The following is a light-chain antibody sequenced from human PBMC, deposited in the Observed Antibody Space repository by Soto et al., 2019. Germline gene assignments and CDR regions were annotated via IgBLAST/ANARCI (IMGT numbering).Light chain of an antibody. CDR1: QSVSSSN. CDR3: QQYGSSPRT. V-gene: IGKV3-20*01. CDR2: GAS. Sequence: EIMLTQSPGTRSLSPGERATLSCRASQSVSSSNLAWYQQKPGQAPRLLIYGASSRATGIPDRFSGSGSGIDFTLTISRLEPEDFAVYYCQQYGSSPRTFGQGTKVDIK. J-gene: IGKJ1*01.